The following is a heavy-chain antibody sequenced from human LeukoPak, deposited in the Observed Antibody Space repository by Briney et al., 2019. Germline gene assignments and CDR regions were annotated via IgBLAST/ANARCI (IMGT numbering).Heavy chain of an antibody. D-gene: IGHD2-15*01. CDR1: GYTFTSYY. Sequence: ASVKVSCKASGYTFTSYYMHWVRQAPGQGLEWMGIINPSGGSTSYAQKFQGRVTMTSDTSTSTVYMELSSLRSEDTAVYYCARTQNGYCSGGSCSYYFDYWGQGTLVTVSS. J-gene: IGHJ4*02. CDR3: ARTQNGYCSGGSCSYYFDY. V-gene: IGHV1-46*01. CDR2: INPSGGST.